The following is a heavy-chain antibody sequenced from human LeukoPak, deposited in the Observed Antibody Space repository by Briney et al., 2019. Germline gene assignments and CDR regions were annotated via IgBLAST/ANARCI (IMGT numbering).Heavy chain of an antibody. Sequence: GASVKVSCKASGYSFTDYYMHWVRQAPGQGLEWMGIINPSGGSTSYAQKFQGRVTMTRDTSTSTVYMELSSLRSDDTAVYYCARVVASAVRGVMEMDVWGKGTTVTVSS. CDR1: GYSFTDYY. V-gene: IGHV1-46*01. J-gene: IGHJ6*04. CDR3: ARVVASAVRGVMEMDV. CDR2: INPSGGST. D-gene: IGHD3-10*01.